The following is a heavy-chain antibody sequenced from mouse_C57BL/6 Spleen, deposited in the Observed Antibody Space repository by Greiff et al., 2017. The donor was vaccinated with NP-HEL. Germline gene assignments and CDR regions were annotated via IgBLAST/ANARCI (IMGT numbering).Heavy chain of an antibody. V-gene: IGHV1-59*01. J-gene: IGHJ1*03. CDR2: IDPSDSYT. D-gene: IGHD2-1*01. CDR3: ARPSYGKGYFDV. CDR1: GYTFTSYW. Sequence: QVQLKQPGAELVRPGTSVKLSCKASGYTFTSYWMHWVKQRPGQGLEWIGVIDPSDSYTNYNQKFKGKATLTVDTSSSTAYMQLSSLTSEDSAVYYCARPSYGKGYFDVWGTGTTVTVSS.